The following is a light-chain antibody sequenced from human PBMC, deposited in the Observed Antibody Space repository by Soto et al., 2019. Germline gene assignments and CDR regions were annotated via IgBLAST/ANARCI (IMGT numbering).Light chain of an antibody. J-gene: IGKJ5*01. CDR1: QSFSSY. CDR2: DAS. CDR3: QQRSNWPPVIT. Sequence: EIVLTQSPATLSLSPGERATLSCRASQSFSSYLAWYQPKPGQAPRLLIYDASKQATGIPARFSGRGSGTDFTLTISSLEPEDFAVYYCQQRSNWPPVITFGQGTRLEIK. V-gene: IGKV3-11*01.